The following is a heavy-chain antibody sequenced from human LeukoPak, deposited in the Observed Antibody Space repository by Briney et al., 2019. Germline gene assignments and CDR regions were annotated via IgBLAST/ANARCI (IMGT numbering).Heavy chain of an antibody. Sequence: ASVKVSCKASGYTFTGYYMHWVRQAPGQGLEWMGRINPNSGGTNYAQKFQGRVTMTRDTTISTAYMELSRLRSDDTAVYYCARDWADIVLMVYATNFDYWGQGTLVTVSS. CDR3: ARDWADIVLMVYATNFDY. CDR1: GYTFTGYY. CDR2: INPNSGGT. J-gene: IGHJ4*02. V-gene: IGHV1-2*06. D-gene: IGHD2-8*01.